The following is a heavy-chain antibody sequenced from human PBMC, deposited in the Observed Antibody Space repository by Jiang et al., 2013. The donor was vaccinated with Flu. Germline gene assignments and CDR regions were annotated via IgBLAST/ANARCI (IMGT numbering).Heavy chain of an antibody. CDR2: ISAYNGNT. D-gene: IGHD3-22*01. J-gene: IGHJ4*02. CDR3: ARDDYYDSSGYYEHDY. CDR1: GYTFTSYG. Sequence: SGAEVKKPGASVKVSCKASGYTFTSYGISWVRQAPGQGLEWMGWISAYNGNTNYAQKLQGRVTMTTDTSTSTAYMELRSLRSDDTAVYYCARDDYYDSSGYYEHDYWGQGTLVTVSS. V-gene: IGHV1-18*01.